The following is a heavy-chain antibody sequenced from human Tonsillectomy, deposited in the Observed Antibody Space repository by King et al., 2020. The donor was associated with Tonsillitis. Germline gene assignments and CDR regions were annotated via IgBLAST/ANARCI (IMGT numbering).Heavy chain of an antibody. D-gene: IGHD6-19*01. CDR2: IAHDGNSK. J-gene: IGHJ3*02. V-gene: IGHV3-30*01. Sequence: VQLVESGGGVVQPGGSLRLSCAASGLTVSASIIHWVRQAPGKGLEGVALIAHDGNSKHYAGTMKGRFTISGDNSQNTVYLQMNSLRAEDTAVYYCAREAYSSGRCGIFDIWGQGTKVTVSS. CDR1: GLTVSASI. CDR3: AREAYSSGRCGIFDI.